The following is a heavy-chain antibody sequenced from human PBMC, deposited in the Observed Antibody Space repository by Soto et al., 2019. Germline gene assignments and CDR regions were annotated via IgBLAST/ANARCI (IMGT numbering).Heavy chain of an antibody. V-gene: IGHV3-21*01. CDR1: GFTFSSYS. J-gene: IGHJ4*02. D-gene: IGHD3-16*02. CDR2: ISRSSDYI. CDR3: ATQIMISFGEVIATGG. Sequence: GGSLRLSCAASGFTFSSYSMNWVRQAPGKGLEWVSSISRSSDYIYYADSVKGRFTISRDNAKNSLYLLMNSLRAEDTAVYYCATQIMISFGEVIATGGWGQRNLVTVSS.